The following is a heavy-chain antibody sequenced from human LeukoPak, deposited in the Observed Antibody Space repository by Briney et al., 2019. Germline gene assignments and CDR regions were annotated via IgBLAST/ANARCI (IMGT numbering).Heavy chain of an antibody. CDR2: ISSSGDSI. CDR3: ARHSSGYFRLDY. Sequence: GGSLRLTCAASGFTFSDYYMSWIRQAPGKGLEWVSYISSSGDSIYYADSVKGRFTISRDNAKNSLYLQMNSLRAEDTAVYYCARHSSGYFRLDYWGQGTLVTVSS. V-gene: IGHV3-11*01. J-gene: IGHJ4*02. CDR1: GFTFSDYY. D-gene: IGHD3-22*01.